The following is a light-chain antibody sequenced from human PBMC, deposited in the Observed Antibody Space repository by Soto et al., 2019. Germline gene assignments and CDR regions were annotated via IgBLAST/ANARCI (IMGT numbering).Light chain of an antibody. CDR3: QQRGSWPLT. V-gene: IGKV3-11*01. J-gene: IGKJ4*01. Sequence: EVVLTQSPATLSLSPGERATLSCRASQGLGSYLAWFQQKPGQAPRLLIYDASNRATGIPARFSGSGSGTDFTLTISRLEPEDFAVYYCQQRGSWPLTFGGGTKVEL. CDR2: DAS. CDR1: QGLGSY.